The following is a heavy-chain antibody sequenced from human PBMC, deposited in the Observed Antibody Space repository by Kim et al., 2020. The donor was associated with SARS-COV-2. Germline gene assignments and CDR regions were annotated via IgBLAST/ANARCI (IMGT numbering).Heavy chain of an antibody. D-gene: IGHD4-17*01. CDR3: ASPSRVYDYGDFYFFDY. CDR1: GGTFSSYA. J-gene: IGHJ4*02. V-gene: IGHV1-69*13. CDR2: IIPIFGTA. Sequence: SVKVSCKASGGTFSSYAISWVRQAPGQGLEWMGGIIPIFGTANYAQKFQGRVTITADESTSTAYMELSSLRSEDTAVYYCASPSRVYDYGDFYFFDYWGQGTLVTVSS.